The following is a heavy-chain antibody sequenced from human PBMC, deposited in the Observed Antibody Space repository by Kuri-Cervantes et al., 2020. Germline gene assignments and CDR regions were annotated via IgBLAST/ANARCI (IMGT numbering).Heavy chain of an antibody. CDR2: IYSGGST. D-gene: IGHD5-18*01. J-gene: IGHJ4*02. CDR3: ARDLGQLWVS. V-gene: IGHV3-53*01. Sequence: GESLKISFAASGFTVSSSYMTWVRQAPEKGLEWVSVIYSGGSTYYADSVKGRFTMSRDNSKNTVYLQMNSLRAEDTAVYYCARDLGQLWVSWGQGTLVTVSS. CDR1: GFTVSSSY.